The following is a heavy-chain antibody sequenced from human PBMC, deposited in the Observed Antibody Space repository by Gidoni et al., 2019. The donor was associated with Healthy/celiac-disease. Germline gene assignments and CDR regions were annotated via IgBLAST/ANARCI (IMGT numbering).Heavy chain of an antibody. CDR2: ISSSSSYT. CDR3: ARGGDDSSGYHLAYYFDY. D-gene: IGHD3-22*01. CDR1: GFTFSDYY. Sequence: QVQLVESGGGLVKPGGSLRLSCAASGFTFSDYYMSWIRQAPGKGLEWVSYISSSSSYTNYAVSVKGRFTISRDNAKNSLYLQMNSLRAEDTAVYYCARGGDDSSGYHLAYYFDYWGQGTLVTVSS. J-gene: IGHJ4*02. V-gene: IGHV3-11*06.